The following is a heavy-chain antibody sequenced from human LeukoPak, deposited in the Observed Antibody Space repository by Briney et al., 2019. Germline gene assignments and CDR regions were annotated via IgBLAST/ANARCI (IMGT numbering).Heavy chain of an antibody. CDR1: GFTFSSYG. CDR3: AKDRSSSWYSDFDY. D-gene: IGHD6-13*01. Sequence: GGSLRLSCAASGFTFSSYGMPWVCQGPGKGLERVAVVWYDGSNKYYADSVHGRCIIFRDKSKNTLYLKMNSLRDEDTAVYDCAKDRSSSWYSDFDYWGQGTLVTVSS. V-gene: IGHV3-33*03. J-gene: IGHJ4*02. CDR2: VWYDGSNK.